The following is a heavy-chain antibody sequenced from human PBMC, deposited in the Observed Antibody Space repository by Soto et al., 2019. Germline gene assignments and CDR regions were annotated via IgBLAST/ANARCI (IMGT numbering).Heavy chain of an antibody. CDR1: GFTFSSYA. CDR2: ISYDGSNK. CDR3: ARDPDKGYCSGGSCPYYYYGMDV. D-gene: IGHD2-15*01. V-gene: IGHV3-30-3*01. J-gene: IGHJ6*02. Sequence: GGSLRLSCAASGFTFSSYAMHWVRQAPGKGLEWVAVISYDGSNKYYADSVKGRFTISRDNSKNTLYLQMNSLRAEDTAVYYCARDPDKGYCSGGSCPYYYYGMDVWGQGTTVTV.